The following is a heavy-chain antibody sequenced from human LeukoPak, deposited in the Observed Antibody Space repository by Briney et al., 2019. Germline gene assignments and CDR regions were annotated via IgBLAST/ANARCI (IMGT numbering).Heavy chain of an antibody. D-gene: IGHD4-17*01. V-gene: IGHV3-9*01. Sequence: GGSLRLSCAASGFTFDDYAMHWVRQAPGKGLEWVSSISWNSGTIGYADSVKGRFTISRDNAKNSLYLQMNSLRAEDTALYYCAKGTTVTMRSWFDPWGQGTLVTVSS. CDR3: AKGTTVTMRSWFDP. CDR2: ISWNSGTI. J-gene: IGHJ5*02. CDR1: GFTFDDYA.